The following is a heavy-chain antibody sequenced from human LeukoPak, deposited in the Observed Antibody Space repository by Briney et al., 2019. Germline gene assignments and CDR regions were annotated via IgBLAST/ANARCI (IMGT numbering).Heavy chain of an antibody. V-gene: IGHV3-30*18. CDR1: GFTFSSFG. CDR2: ISFDGSNQ. J-gene: IGHJ1*01. Sequence: PGGSLRLSCAASGFTFSSFGMHWVRQAPGQGLEGVTVISFDGSNQYSADSVKGRFTIYRDNFKNTVYLQMNRLRAEETAVYYCAKSHPPTVTTEEGEYLQHWGQGTLVTVSS. CDR3: AKSHPPTVTTEEGEYLQH. D-gene: IGHD4-17*01.